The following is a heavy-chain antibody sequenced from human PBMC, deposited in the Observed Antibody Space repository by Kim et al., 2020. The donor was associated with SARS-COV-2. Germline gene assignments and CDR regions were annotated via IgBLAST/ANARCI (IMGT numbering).Heavy chain of an antibody. V-gene: IGHV5-51*01. J-gene: IGHJ5*02. CDR1: DYTFNSYW. Sequence: GESLKISCKGSDYTFNSYWIGWVRQMPGKGLEWMGIIYPGDSDTRYSPSFEGQVTMSADKSINIAYLQWSSVKASDTAMYYCARLTLKSITVPGTPGSWGQGTLVTVSS. CDR2: IYPGDSDT. D-gene: IGHD6-19*01. CDR3: ARLTLKSITVPGTPGS.